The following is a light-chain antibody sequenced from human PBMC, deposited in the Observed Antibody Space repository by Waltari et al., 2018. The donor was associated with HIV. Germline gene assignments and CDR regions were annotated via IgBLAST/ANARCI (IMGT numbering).Light chain of an antibody. CDR1: SSDGGGYNY. V-gene: IGLV2-11*01. CDR2: DVS. J-gene: IGLJ2*01. CDR3: CSYAGSYGVV. Sequence: QSALTQPRPVSGSPGQSVTIPCTGTSSDGGGYNYVSLYQQPPGKAPKLMIYDVSKRPSGVPDRFSGSKSGNTASLTISGLQAEDEADYYCCSYAGSYGVVFGGGTKLTVL.